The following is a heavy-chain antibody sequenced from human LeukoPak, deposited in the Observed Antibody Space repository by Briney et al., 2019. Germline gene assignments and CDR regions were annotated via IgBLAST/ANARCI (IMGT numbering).Heavy chain of an antibody. D-gene: IGHD3-10*01. Sequence: GASVKVSCKASGYTFTSYGISWGGQAPGQGLEWMGWISAYNGNTNYAQKLQGRVTMTTDTSTSTAYMELRSLRSDDTAVYYCARVLTMVRGAFNWFDPWGQGTLVTVSS. CDR3: ARVLTMVRGAFNWFDP. CDR1: GYTFTSYG. V-gene: IGHV1-18*01. CDR2: ISAYNGNT. J-gene: IGHJ5*02.